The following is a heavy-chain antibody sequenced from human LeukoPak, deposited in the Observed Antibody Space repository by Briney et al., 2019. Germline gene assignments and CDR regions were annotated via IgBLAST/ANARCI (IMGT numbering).Heavy chain of an antibody. CDR1: GYTFITYD. J-gene: IGHJ4*02. CDR3: ARGVSVAVSDY. D-gene: IGHD6-19*01. CDR2: MNSNSGNT. V-gene: IGHV1-8*03. Sequence: GASVKVSCKASGYTFITYDINWVRQATGQGLEWMGWMNSNSGNTGYAQKFQGRVTITWDTSISTAYMELSSLRSEDTAVYYCARGVSVAVSDYWGQGTLVTVSS.